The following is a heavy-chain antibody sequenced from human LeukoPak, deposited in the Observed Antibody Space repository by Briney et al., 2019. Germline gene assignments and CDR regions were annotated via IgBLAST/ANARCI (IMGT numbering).Heavy chain of an antibody. Sequence: SETLSLTCTVSGGSITSSSYHWGWIRQPPGKKLEWIGSIYHGGSTYYNPSLTGRVTIYVDKSKNQFSLKLSSVTAADTAVYYCARRVRRITMIVVVRSSDAFDIWGQGTMVTVSS. CDR3: ARRVRRITMIVVVRSSDAFDI. CDR1: GGSITSSSYH. V-gene: IGHV4-39*01. CDR2: IYHGGST. D-gene: IGHD3-22*01. J-gene: IGHJ3*02.